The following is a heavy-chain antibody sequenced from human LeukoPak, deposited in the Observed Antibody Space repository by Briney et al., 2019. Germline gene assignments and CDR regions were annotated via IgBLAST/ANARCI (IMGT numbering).Heavy chain of an antibody. V-gene: IGHV3-23*01. D-gene: IGHD1-26*01. CDR3: AKGSWELPLQCFDY. Sequence: GGSLRLSCAASGFTFISYVISWVRQAPGKGVEWVSAISGSGGSTCYADSVKGRFTISRDNSKNTLYLQMNSLRAEDTAVYYCAKGSWELPLQCFDYWGQGTLVTVSS. CDR2: ISGSGGST. J-gene: IGHJ4*02. CDR1: GFTFISYV.